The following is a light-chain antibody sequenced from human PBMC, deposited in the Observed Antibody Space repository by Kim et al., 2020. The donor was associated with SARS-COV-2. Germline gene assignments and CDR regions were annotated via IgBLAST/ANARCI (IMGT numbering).Light chain of an antibody. CDR3: CSYACNYTWV. V-gene: IGLV2-23*02. Sequence: QSALTQQASVSGSPGQSITISCTGTSSDVGNYNLVSWYQQHPGKAPKLMIYEVTKRPSGVSNRFSGSKSAYTASLTISGLQAEDEGDYYCCSYACNYTWVFGGGTQLTVL. J-gene: IGLJ3*02. CDR1: SSDVGNYNL. CDR2: EVT.